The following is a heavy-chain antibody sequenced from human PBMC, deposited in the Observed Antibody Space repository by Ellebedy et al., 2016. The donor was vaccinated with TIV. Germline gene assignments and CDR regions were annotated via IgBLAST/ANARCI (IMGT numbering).Heavy chain of an antibody. J-gene: IGHJ4*02. V-gene: IGHV3-53*01. Sequence: PSETLSLTCAVSGFTVSNNFMTWVRQAPGKGPECVSVIYSQGRTYHVDSVKGRFTISRDNSKNTLYLQMSSLRVEDTAIYYCARKTDSGGSGNFWGPGTLVTVSS. CDR1: GFTVSNNF. CDR2: IYSQGRT. CDR3: ARKTDSGGSGNF. D-gene: IGHD3-22*01.